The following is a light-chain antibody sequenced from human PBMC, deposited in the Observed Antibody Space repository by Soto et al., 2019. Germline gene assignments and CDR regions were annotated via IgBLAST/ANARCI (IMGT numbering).Light chain of an antibody. CDR2: GAS. Sequence: EIVLTQSPGTVSLSPGDRATLSCRASRSISIAYLVWYQQKPGQAPRLLIYGASTRATGIPDRFSASGSGTDFTLTISRLEPEDFAVYYCQQYGSSPYTFGQGTKLEI. J-gene: IGKJ2*01. V-gene: IGKV3-20*01. CDR3: QQYGSSPYT. CDR1: RSISIAY.